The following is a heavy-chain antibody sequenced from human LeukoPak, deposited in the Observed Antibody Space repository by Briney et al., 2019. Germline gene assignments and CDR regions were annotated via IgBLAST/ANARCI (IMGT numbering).Heavy chain of an antibody. D-gene: IGHD3-10*01. V-gene: IGHV3-23*01. J-gene: IGHJ4*02. CDR3: AKVGPKSYFSSESYSDH. Sequence: PSGGSLRLSCAASGLPFSSSVINWVRQAPGKGLEWVSIISVSDSGTHHADSVKGRFSVSRDTSKNTVYLQMNSLKAEDTATYYCAKVGPKSYFSSESYSDHWGQGTLVTVSS. CDR2: ISVSDSGT. CDR1: GLPFSSSV.